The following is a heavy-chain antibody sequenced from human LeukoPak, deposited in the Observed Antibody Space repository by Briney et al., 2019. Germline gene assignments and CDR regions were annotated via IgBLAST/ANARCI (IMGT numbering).Heavy chain of an antibody. V-gene: IGHV5-51*01. CDR1: GYSFTNYW. CDR3: ATALYTGIYGDAFDI. Sequence: GESLKISCQGSGYSFTNYWIGWVRQMPGKGLEWMGIMYPGDSETRYSPSFQDQVTISADKSISTAYLQWSSLKASDTAMYYCATALYTGIYGDAFDIWGQGTMVTVSS. D-gene: IGHD1-26*01. J-gene: IGHJ3*02. CDR2: MYPGDSET.